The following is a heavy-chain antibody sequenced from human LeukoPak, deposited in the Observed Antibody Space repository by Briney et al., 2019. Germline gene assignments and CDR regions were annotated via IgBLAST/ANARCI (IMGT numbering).Heavy chain of an antibody. CDR3: AKHWSYCSTTSCFFNYYYYYMDV. D-gene: IGHD2-2*01. CDR2: VSGADGTT. V-gene: IGHV3-23*01. CDR1: GFTFSSYA. Sequence: GGSLRLSCAASGFTFSSYAMSWVRQAPRKGQEWVSGVSGADGTTYYADSVKGRFTISRDNSKSTLYLQMNNLRAEDTAVYYCAKHWSYCSTTSCFFNYYYYYMDVWGKGTTVTVSS. J-gene: IGHJ6*03.